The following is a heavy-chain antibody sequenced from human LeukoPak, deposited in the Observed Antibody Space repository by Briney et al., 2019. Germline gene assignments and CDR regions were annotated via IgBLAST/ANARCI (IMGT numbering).Heavy chain of an antibody. CDR3: AKDLGI. D-gene: IGHD3-16*01. CDR2: IYSGGST. V-gene: IGHV3-53*01. CDR1: GGSFSGYY. Sequence: ETLSLTCAVYGGSFSGYYWSWVRQAPGKGLEWVSVIYSGGSTYYADSVKGRFTISRDNSKNTLYLQMNSLRAEDTAVYYCAKDLGIWGQGTMVTVSS. J-gene: IGHJ3*02.